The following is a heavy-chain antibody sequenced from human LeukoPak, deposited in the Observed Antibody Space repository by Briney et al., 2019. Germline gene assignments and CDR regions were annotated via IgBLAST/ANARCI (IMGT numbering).Heavy chain of an antibody. J-gene: IGHJ4*02. CDR3: AKDLYFFDY. V-gene: IGHV3-23*01. Sequence: GGSLRLSCAASGFTFTNYAMSWVRQAPGKGLEWVSGISGGGGSTYYADSVKGRFTISRDNSKNTLYLQMNSLRAEDTAVYYCAKDLYFFDYWGQGTLVTVSS. CDR1: GFTFTNYA. CDR2: ISGGGGST.